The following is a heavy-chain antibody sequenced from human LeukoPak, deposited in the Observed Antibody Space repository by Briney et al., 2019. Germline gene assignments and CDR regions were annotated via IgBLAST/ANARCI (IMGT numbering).Heavy chain of an antibody. J-gene: IGHJ4*02. V-gene: IGHV1-46*01. CDR2: INPSGGST. D-gene: IGHD5-18*01. CDR3: ATDRLLATAMVGLIDY. CDR1: GYTFTSYY. Sequence: ASGKVSCKASGYTFTSYYMHWVRQAPGQGLEWMGIINPSGGSTSHAHKSQRRVTLTRDTSPSTLYIELSTMRSGDTAVYYCATDRLLATAMVGLIDYWGQGTLVTVSS.